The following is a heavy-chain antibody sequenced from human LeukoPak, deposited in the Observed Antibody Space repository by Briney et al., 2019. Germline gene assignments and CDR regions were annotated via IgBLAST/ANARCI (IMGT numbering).Heavy chain of an antibody. CDR1: GFTFSSYW. CDR3: ARGVATYDFWNGYV. V-gene: IGHV3-7*01. Sequence: SGGSLRLSCAASGFTFSSYWMTWVRQAPGKGLEWVANIKQDGSEKHYVDSVKGRFTISRDNAKNSLYLQMNSLRAEDTAVYYCARGVATYDFWNGYVWDQGTLVTVSS. J-gene: IGHJ4*02. D-gene: IGHD3-3*01. CDR2: IKQDGSEK.